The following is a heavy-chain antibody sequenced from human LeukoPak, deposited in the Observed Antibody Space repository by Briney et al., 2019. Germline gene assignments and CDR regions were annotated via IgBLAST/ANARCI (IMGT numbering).Heavy chain of an antibody. V-gene: IGHV3-30-3*01. D-gene: IGHD6-19*01. CDR2: ISYDGSNK. J-gene: IGHJ4*02. CDR3: AGEASLLPYSSGPFDY. Sequence: GGSLRLSCAASGFTFSSYAMHWVRQAPGKGLEWVAVISYDGSNKYYADSVKGRFTISRDNSKNTLYLQMNSLRAEDTAVYYCAGEASLLPYSSGPFDYWGQGTLVTVSS. CDR1: GFTFSSYA.